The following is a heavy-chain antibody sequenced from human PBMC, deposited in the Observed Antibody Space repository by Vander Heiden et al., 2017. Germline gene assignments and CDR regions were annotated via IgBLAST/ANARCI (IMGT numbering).Heavy chain of an antibody. CDR2: IRSKAYGGTT. D-gene: IGHD4-17*01. CDR3: TRLLVGDYEDY. V-gene: IGHV3-49*04. J-gene: IGHJ4*02. CDR1: GLISGDYA. Sequence: EVQLVESGGGLVQPGRSLRPSCTASGLISGDYALRCVRQEPGQGLEWVGFIRSKAYGGTTEYAASVKGRFTISRDDSKSIAYLQMNSLKTEDTAVYYCTRLLVGDYEDYWGQGTLVTVSS.